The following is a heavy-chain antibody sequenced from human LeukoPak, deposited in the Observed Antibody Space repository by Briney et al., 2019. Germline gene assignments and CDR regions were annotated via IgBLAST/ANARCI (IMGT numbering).Heavy chain of an antibody. V-gene: IGHV3-21*01. CDR3: ARGHTTDAAFDI. CDR2: ISSSSSYI. J-gene: IGHJ3*02. D-gene: IGHD4-17*01. Sequence: GGSLRLSCAASGFTFSSYSMNWVRQAPGKGLEWVSSISSSSSYIYYADSEKGRFTISRDNAKNSLYLQMNSLRAEDTAVYYCARGHTTDAAFDIWGQGTMVTVSS. CDR1: GFTFSSYS.